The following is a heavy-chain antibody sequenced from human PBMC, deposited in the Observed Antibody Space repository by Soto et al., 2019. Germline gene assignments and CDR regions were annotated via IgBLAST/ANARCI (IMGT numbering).Heavy chain of an antibody. Sequence: QVQLVESGGGVVQPGRSLRLSCAASGFNFSSYVMHWVRQAPGKGLEWVAVIWYDGGNKYYADSVKGRFTISRDNSKNTMSLQMNRLRAEDTAVYYCARDGQWLPRDGLRSSYFFDYWGQGTLVTVSS. CDR1: GFNFSSYV. J-gene: IGHJ4*02. CDR2: IWYDGGNK. D-gene: IGHD6-19*01. V-gene: IGHV3-33*01. CDR3: ARDGQWLPRDGLRSSYFFDY.